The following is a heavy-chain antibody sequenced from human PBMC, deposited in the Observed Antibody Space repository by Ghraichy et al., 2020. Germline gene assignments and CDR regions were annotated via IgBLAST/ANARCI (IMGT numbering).Heavy chain of an antibody. CDR3: AKDLSYYGSGSALFDH. J-gene: IGHJ4*02. CDR1: GFTFSSYG. D-gene: IGHD3-10*01. V-gene: IGHV3-23*01. CDR2: IKGSGGST. Sequence: GGSLRLSCAASGFTFSSYGMSWVRQAPGKGLEWVSTIKGSGGSTYYVDSVKGRFTISRDNSKNSLYLQMNSLRVEDTAVYYCAKDLSYYGSGSALFDHWGQGTVVTGSS.